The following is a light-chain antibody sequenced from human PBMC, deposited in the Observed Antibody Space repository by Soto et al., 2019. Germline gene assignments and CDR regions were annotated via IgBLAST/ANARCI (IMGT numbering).Light chain of an antibody. J-gene: IGKJ5*01. CDR2: DAS. V-gene: IGKV3-11*01. CDR3: QQRSNWPPIT. Sequence: EIVLTQSPDTLSLSPGDRATLSCRASQSISSYLAGYQQKPGQAPRLLIYDASNSATGIPARFSGSGSGTDFTLTISSLEPEDFAVYYCQQRSNWPPITFGQGTRLEIK. CDR1: QSISSY.